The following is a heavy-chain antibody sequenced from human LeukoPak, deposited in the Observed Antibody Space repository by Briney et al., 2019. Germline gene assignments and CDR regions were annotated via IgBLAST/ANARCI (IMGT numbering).Heavy chain of an antibody. CDR1: GFTFSSYW. Sequence: PGGSLRLSCAASGFTFSSYWMSWVRQAPGKGLEWVANIKQDGSEKYYVDSVKGRFTISRDNAKNSLSLQMNSLRAEDTAVYYCARGGDWLLIQSTSYYFDYWGQGTLVTVSS. CDR2: IKQDGSEK. CDR3: ARGGDWLLIQSTSYYFDY. D-gene: IGHD3/OR15-3a*01. V-gene: IGHV3-7*02. J-gene: IGHJ4*02.